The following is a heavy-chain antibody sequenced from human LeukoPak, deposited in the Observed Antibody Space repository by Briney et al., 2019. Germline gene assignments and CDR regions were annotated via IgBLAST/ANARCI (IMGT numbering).Heavy chain of an antibody. CDR1: GLTFRNAW. V-gene: IGHV3-15*01. D-gene: IGHD6-19*01. J-gene: IGHJ4*02. CDR2: IKSKPSGGSA. Sequence: GGSLRLSCAASGLTFRNAWMVWVRQAPGKGLEWVGRIKSKPSGGSADYGAPVKGRFSISRDDSKNTIYLQMSSVRIEDTAVYYCTKDLPYTGGWALNYWGQGTLVTVSS. CDR3: TKDLPYTGGWALNY.